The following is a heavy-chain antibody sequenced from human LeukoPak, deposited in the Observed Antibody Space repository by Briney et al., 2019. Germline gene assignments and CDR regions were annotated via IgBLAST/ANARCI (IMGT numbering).Heavy chain of an antibody. CDR3: VRDDSSHFDY. Sequence: GGSLRLSCAASGLTFSSYAMSWVRQAPGKGLEWVSAISGSSGHTYYADSVKGRFTISRDNSKNTLYLQMNSLRAEDTAVYYCVRDDSSHFDYWGQGALVTVSS. V-gene: IGHV3-23*01. CDR1: GLTFSSYA. D-gene: IGHD4-11*01. J-gene: IGHJ4*02. CDR2: ISGSSGHT.